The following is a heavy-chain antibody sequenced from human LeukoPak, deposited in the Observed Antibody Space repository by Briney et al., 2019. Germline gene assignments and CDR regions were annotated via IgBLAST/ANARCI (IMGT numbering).Heavy chain of an antibody. J-gene: IGHJ4*02. CDR1: GFTFSGYA. D-gene: IGHD3-10*01. Sequence: PGGSLRLSCAASGFTFSGYAMSWVRQAPGKGLEWVSAISGSGDNTFYAGSVRGRFTISRDNSKNTLYLQMDSLRAEDTAIYYCTKDFRGSGYFFDYWGQGTPVTVSS. V-gene: IGHV3-23*01. CDR2: ISGSGDNT. CDR3: TKDFRGSGYFFDY.